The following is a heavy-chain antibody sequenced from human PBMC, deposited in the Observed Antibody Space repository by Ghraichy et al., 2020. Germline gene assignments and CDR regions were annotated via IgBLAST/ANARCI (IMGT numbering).Heavy chain of an antibody. V-gene: IGHV4-34*01. D-gene: IGHD6-19*01. CDR1: GGSFSGYY. Sequence: SKTLSLTCAVYGGSFSGYYWSWIRQPPGKGLEWIGEINHSGSTNYNPSLKSRVTISVDTSKNQFSLKLSSVTAADTAVYYCARGGRYSSGWYWVYWGQGTLVTVSS. CDR3: ARGGRYSSGWYWVY. J-gene: IGHJ4*02. CDR2: INHSGST.